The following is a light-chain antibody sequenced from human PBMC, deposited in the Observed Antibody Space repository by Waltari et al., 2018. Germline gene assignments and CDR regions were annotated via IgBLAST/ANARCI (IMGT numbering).Light chain of an antibody. CDR3: SSRNGRANQVV. CDR1: SLRTSY. J-gene: IGLJ3*02. V-gene: IGLV3-19*01. Sequence: SSGLTQDPGVSVALGQTIRFTCQGDSLRTSYASWYQLKPGQAPVLVIYGKDKRPSGSPDRISGYSSGTTSSLTITGAQAEDEADYYCSSRNGRANQVVFAGGTKVTVL. CDR2: GKD.